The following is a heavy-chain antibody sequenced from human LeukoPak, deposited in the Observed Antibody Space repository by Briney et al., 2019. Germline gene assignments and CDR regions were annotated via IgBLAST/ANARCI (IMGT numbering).Heavy chain of an antibody. Sequence: GRSLRLSCAASGFTFDDYAMHWVRQAPGKGLEWVSGISWNSGSIGYADSVKGRFTISRDNAKNSLYLQMNSLRAEDTALYYCAKDALSGYSYGYNSFDIWAKGQWSPSLQ. CDR2: ISWNSGSI. D-gene: IGHD5-18*01. V-gene: IGHV3-9*01. CDR3: AKDALSGYSYGYNSFDI. CDR1: GFTFDDYA. J-gene: IGHJ3*02.